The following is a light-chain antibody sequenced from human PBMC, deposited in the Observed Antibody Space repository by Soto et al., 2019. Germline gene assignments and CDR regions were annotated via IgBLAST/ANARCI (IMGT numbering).Light chain of an antibody. CDR1: QSVSSNY. V-gene: IGKV3-20*01. CDR2: GAS. J-gene: IGKJ4*01. CDR3: QHYGSLVLT. Sequence: IVLTQSPGTLSLSPGERATLSCTASQSVSSNYLAWYQQKPGQAPRLLIYGASSRATGIPDRFSGSGSGKDLTLTLSRLEPEDFAVYYCQHYGSLVLTFGGGTKVEIK.